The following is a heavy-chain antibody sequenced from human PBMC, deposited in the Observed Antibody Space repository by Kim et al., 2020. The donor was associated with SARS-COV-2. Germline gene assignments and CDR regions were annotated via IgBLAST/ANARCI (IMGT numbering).Heavy chain of an antibody. V-gene: IGHV4-59*01. CDR2: IYSTGST. Sequence: SETLSLTCSVSGGSISGSYWTWIRQPPGKGMEWIGYIYSTGSTNYNPSLKGRITISLDTSRNQFSLRLTSVTAADTAVYYCARGDHFLFSKLDYWGQGTLLTVSS. J-gene: IGHJ4*02. CDR1: GGSISGSY. D-gene: IGHD2-21*02. CDR3: ARGDHFLFSKLDY.